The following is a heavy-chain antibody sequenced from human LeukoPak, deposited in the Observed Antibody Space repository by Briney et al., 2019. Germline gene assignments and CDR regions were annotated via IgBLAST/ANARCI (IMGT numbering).Heavy chain of an antibody. CDR1: GGSISSSSYY. Sequence: SETLSLTCTVSGGSISSSSYYWSWIRQPPGKGLEWIGYIYYSGSTYYNPSLKSRVTISVDTSKNQFSLKLSSVTAADTAVYYCARDSRGSSGAFDIWGQGTMVTVSS. CDR3: ARDSRGSSGAFDI. J-gene: IGHJ3*02. V-gene: IGHV4-30-4*08. D-gene: IGHD2-21*01. CDR2: IYYSGST.